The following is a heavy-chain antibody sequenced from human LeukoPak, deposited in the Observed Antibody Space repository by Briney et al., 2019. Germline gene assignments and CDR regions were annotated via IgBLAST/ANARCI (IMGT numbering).Heavy chain of an antibody. CDR3: VKGIGDCDDCYFLGDAFDI. J-gene: IGHJ3*02. D-gene: IGHD2-21*02. Sequence: PGGSLRLSCAASGFTFSSYAMSWVRQAPGKGLEWFSAISGSGGSAYYADSVKGRFTISRDNSKNTLFLQMNSLRVEDTAEYYCVKGIGDCDDCYFLGDAFDIWGQGTMVTVSS. V-gene: IGHV3-23*01. CDR2: ISGSGGSA. CDR1: GFTFSSYA.